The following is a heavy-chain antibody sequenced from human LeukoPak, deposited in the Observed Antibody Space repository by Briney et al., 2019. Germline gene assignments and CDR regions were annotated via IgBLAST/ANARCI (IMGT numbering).Heavy chain of an antibody. V-gene: IGHV1-46*01. CDR1: GYTFTSYY. J-gene: IGHJ6*03. Sequence: ASVKVSCKASGYTFTSYYMHWVRQAPGQGLEWMGIINPSGGSTSYAQKFQGRVTMTRDMSTSTAYMELRSLRSDDTAVYYCARGGSWDYGVYYYYMDVWGKGTTVTISS. D-gene: IGHD4-17*01. CDR2: INPSGGST. CDR3: ARGGSWDYGVYYYYMDV.